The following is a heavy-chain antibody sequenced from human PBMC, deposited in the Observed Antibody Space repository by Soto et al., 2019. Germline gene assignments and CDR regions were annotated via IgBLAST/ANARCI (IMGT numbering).Heavy chain of an antibody. Sequence: SEILSLTCTVSGGSISSGGYYWSWIRQHPGKGLEWIGYIYYSGSTYYNPSLKSRVTISVDTSKNQFSLKLSSVTAADTAVYYCAKDQGSSWYEIDYWGQGTLVTVSS. CDR1: GGSISSGGYY. D-gene: IGHD6-13*01. J-gene: IGHJ4*02. CDR3: AKDQGSSWYEIDY. CDR2: IYYSGST. V-gene: IGHV4-31*03.